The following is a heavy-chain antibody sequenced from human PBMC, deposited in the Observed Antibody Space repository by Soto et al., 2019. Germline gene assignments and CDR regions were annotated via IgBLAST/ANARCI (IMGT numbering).Heavy chain of an antibody. CDR1: GYTFTGYY. CDR3: ARERYQVISDGMDV. J-gene: IGHJ6*02. CDR2: INPETGAT. Sequence: ASVKVSCKASGYTFTGYYVHWVREAPGQGLEWMGWINPETGATSYAQKFQGRVTLSRDTSINTAYLELSSLRFDDAAVYFCARERYQVISDGMDVWGQGTTVTVS. V-gene: IGHV1-2*02. D-gene: IGHD2-2*01.